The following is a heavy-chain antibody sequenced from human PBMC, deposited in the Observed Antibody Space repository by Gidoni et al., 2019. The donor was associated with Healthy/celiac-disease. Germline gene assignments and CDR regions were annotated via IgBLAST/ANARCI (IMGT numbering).Heavy chain of an antibody. CDR1: GGSISLGGDY. D-gene: IGHD3-16*02. J-gene: IGHJ3*02. V-gene: IGHV4-31*03. CDR3: ARDLCLGELSYDAFDI. Sequence: QVQLQESGPGLVKPSQTLSLTCTVSGGSISLGGDYWSWIRQHPGKGMEWIWYIYYRGSTYSIPSLKSRVTISVDTSKNQFSLKLSSVTAADTAVYYCARDLCLGELSYDAFDIWGQGTMVTVSS. CDR2: IYYRGST.